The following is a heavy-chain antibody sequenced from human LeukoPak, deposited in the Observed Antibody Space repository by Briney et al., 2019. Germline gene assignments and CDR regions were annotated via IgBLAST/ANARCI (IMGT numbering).Heavy chain of an antibody. CDR2: IKQDGSEK. J-gene: IGHJ4*02. D-gene: IGHD3-22*01. Sequence: PGGSLRLSCAASGFTFSSYWMSWVRQAPGKGLEWVANIKQDGSEKYYVDSVKGRFTISRDNSKNTLYLQMNSLRAEDTAVYYCAKDRTYYDTSGYFPYYFDHWGQGTLVTVSS. V-gene: IGHV3-7*01. CDR3: AKDRTYYDTSGYFPYYFDH. CDR1: GFTFSSYW.